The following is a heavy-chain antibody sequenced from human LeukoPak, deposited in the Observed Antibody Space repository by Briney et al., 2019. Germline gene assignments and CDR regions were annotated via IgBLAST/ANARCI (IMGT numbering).Heavy chain of an antibody. J-gene: IGHJ4*02. CDR2: IYYSGST. CDR1: GGSISSSSYY. V-gene: IGHV4-39*01. Sequence: SETLSLTCTVSGGSISSSSYYWGWIRQPPGKGLEWIGSIYYSGSTYYNPSLKSRVTISVDTSKNQFSLRLSSVTAADTAVYYCARRRYSSGWPFDYWGQGTLVTVSS. D-gene: IGHD6-19*01. CDR3: ARRRYSSGWPFDY.